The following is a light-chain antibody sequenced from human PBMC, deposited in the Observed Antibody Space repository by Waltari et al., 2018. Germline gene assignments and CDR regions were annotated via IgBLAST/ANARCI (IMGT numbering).Light chain of an antibody. Sequence: QSALTQPASVSGSPGQSITISCTGTSNAVGAYNYVSWYPQFPGKAPKLMIYDVSKRPSGVSNRFSGSKSGNTASLSIAGLQAEDEADYYCSSHTSSSTPNWVFGGGTKLTVL. CDR2: DVS. CDR3: SSHTSSSTPNWV. CDR1: SNAVGAYNY. V-gene: IGLV2-14*03. J-gene: IGLJ3*02.